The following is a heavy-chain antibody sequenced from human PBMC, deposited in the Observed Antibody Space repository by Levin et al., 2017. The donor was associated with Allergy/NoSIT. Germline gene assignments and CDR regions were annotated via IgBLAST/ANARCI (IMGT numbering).Heavy chain of an antibody. CDR3: ARAFGYSGYERGTIAGLGPVSKRFNYYYGMDV. CDR1: GGSISSYY. CDR2: IYYSGST. Sequence: SETLSLTCTVSGGSISSYYWSWIRQPPGKGLEWIGYIYYSGSTNYNPSLKSRVTISVDTSKNQFSLKLSSVTAADTAVYYCARAFGYSGYERGTIAGLGPVSKRFNYYYGMDVWGQGTTVTVSS. J-gene: IGHJ6*02. V-gene: IGHV4-59*01. D-gene: IGHD5-12*01.